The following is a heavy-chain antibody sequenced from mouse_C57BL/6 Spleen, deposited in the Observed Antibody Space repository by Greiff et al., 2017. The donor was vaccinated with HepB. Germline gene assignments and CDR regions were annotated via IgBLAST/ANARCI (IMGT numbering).Heavy chain of an antibody. Sequence: QVQLQQSGAELVRPGTSVKMSCKASGYTFTNYWIGWAKQRPGHGLEWIGDIYPGGGYTNYNEKFKGKATLTADKSSSTAYMQFSSLTSEASAIYYYARCGYDYDRGALGYLGQGTSVTVSS. D-gene: IGHD2-4*01. CDR3: ARCGYDYDRGALGY. V-gene: IGHV1-63*01. CDR2: IYPGGGYT. J-gene: IGHJ4*01. CDR1: GYTFTNYW.